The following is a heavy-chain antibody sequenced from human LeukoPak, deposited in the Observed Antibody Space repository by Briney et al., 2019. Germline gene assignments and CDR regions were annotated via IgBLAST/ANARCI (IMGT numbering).Heavy chain of an antibody. V-gene: IGHV3-30*04. CDR3: AREWRDTAMATDY. CDR1: KFTFSSYT. CDR2: ISYDGRNK. D-gene: IGHD5-18*01. J-gene: IGHJ4*02. Sequence: PGRSLRLSCAASKFTFSSYTMHWVRQAPGKGLDWVAVISYDGRNKYYGDSVKGRFTISRDNSKNTLYLQMNSLRPEDTAIYYCAREWRDTAMATDYWGQGTLVTVSS.